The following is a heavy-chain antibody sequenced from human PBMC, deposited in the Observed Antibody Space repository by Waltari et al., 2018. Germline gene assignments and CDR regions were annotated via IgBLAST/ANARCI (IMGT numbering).Heavy chain of an antibody. J-gene: IGHJ4*02. CDR2: ISYDGSNK. CDR1: GFTFSSYA. V-gene: IGHV3-30*01. CDR3: ARDVHIAAAGTNFDY. D-gene: IGHD6-13*01. Sequence: QVQLVESGGGVVQPGRSLRLSCAASGFTFSSYAMHWVRQAPGKGLEWVAVISYDGSNKYYADSLKGRFTISRDNSKNTLYLQMNSLRAEDTAVYYCARDVHIAAAGTNFDYWGQGTLVTVSS.